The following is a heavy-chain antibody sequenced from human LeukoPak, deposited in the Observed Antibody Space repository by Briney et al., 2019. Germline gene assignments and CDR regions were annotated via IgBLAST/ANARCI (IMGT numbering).Heavy chain of an antibody. CDR1: ADSFISHY. CDR2: ISYIGGT. CDR3: ARDLVTVTKGFDI. V-gene: IGHV4-59*11. D-gene: IGHD4-17*01. J-gene: IGHJ3*02. Sequence: SETLSLTCAVSADSFISHYWTWIRQPPGKGLEWIAYISYIGGTNYNPSLKSQVPISIDTSKNQFSLKLTSLTAADTAVYYCARDLVTVTKGFDIWGQGTMVSVSS.